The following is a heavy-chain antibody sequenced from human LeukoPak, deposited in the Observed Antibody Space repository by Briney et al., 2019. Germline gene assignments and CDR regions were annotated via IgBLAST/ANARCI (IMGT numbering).Heavy chain of an antibody. Sequence: SETLSLTCIVSGGSLNSPNYYWGWIRQPPGKGLEWIGTIYYIGTTPCSPSLKSRPTITVDTSKNKFSVKVTSVTAADTAVYYCARHDYYGSLNWFDPWGQGTLITVSS. CDR2: IYYIGTT. CDR3: ARHDYYGSLNWFDP. D-gene: IGHD3-10*01. CDR1: GGSLNSPNYY. J-gene: IGHJ5*02. V-gene: IGHV4-39*01.